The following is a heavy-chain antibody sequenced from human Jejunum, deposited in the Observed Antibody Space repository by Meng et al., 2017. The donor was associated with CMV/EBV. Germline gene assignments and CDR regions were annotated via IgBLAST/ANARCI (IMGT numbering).Heavy chain of an antibody. CDR3: ARDLGPQIVVVSSPGY. CDR2: ITSSSSYI. CDR1: FTFSDYY. J-gene: IGHJ4*02. D-gene: IGHD3-22*01. Sequence: FTFSDYYMSWIRQAPGKGLEWLSYITSSSSYIYYADSVKGRFTISRDNAKNSLYLQMNSLRAEDTAVYYCARDLGPQIVVVSSPGYWGQGTLVTVSS. V-gene: IGHV3-11*06.